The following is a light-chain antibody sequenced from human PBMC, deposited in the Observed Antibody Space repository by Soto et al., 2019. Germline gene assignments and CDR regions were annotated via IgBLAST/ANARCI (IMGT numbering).Light chain of an antibody. CDR3: SSYAGSSNV. V-gene: IGLV2-8*01. J-gene: IGLJ1*01. CDR2: EVN. CDR1: SSDVGGYNY. Sequence: QSALTQPPSASGSPGQSVAISCTGTSSDVGGYNYVSWYQQHPGKAPKLMIYEVNKRPSGVPDRFSGSKSGNTASLTVSGLQAEDEADYYFSSYAGSSNVFGSGTTSPS.